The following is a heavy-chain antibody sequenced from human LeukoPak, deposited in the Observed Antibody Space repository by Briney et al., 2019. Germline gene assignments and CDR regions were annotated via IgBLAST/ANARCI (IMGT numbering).Heavy chain of an antibody. CDR3: AREVMRYQHMNWFDP. D-gene: IGHD3-16*01. J-gene: IGHJ5*02. CDR2: VYYSGGT. Sequence: SETLSLTCIVSGPSFSSSSYSWGWIRQLPGKGLEWIGNVYYSGGTYYNPSIKSRVSLSVDTSKNHLSLRLSSVIAADTAVYYCAREVMRYQHMNWFDPWGQGALVTVSS. CDR1: GPSFSSSSYS. V-gene: IGHV4-39*07.